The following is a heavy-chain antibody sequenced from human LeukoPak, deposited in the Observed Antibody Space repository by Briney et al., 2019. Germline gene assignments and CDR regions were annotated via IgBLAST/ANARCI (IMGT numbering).Heavy chain of an antibody. V-gene: IGHV4-34*01. CDR1: GGTFSGYY. J-gene: IGHJ4*02. D-gene: IGHD2-15*01. CDR2: INPGGST. CDR3: AREDCSGGACTNFDY. Sequence: PSETLSLTCAVDGGTFSGYYWSWIRQSPGKGLEWIGEINPGGSTNYNPSLESRLTISVDPSKNQFSLKLSSVTAADTAFYYCAREDCSGGACTNFDYWGQGTLVTVSS.